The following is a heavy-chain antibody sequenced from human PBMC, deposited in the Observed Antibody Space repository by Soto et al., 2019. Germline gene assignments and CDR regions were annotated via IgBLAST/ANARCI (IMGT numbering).Heavy chain of an antibody. V-gene: IGHV3-73*01. CDR1: GFTFSDSA. CDR2: IRSKPNNYAT. Sequence: PGGSLRLSCAASGFTFSDSAMHWVRQASGKGLEWVGRIRSKPNNYATAYAASVKGRFTISRDDSKNTAYLQMNSLKTEDTAVYYCTRHVADXWGQGTLVTSPQ. CDR3: TRHVADX. J-gene: IGHJ4*02.